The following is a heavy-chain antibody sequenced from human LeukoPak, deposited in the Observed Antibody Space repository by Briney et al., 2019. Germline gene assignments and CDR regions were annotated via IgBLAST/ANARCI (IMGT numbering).Heavy chain of an antibody. Sequence: SCKASGGTFSSYAMHWVRQAPGKGLEWVAVISYDGSNKYYADSVKGRFTISRDNSKNTLYLQMNSLRAEDTAVYYCASGGFDYWGQGTLVTVSS. CDR2: ISYDGSNK. D-gene: IGHD3-16*01. V-gene: IGHV3-30*04. J-gene: IGHJ4*02. CDR1: GGTFSSYA. CDR3: ASGGFDY.